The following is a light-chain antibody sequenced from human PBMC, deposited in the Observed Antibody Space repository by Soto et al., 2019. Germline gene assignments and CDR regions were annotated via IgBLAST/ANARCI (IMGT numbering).Light chain of an antibody. CDR1: KLGDKY. V-gene: IGLV3-1*01. CDR3: QAWDSSSASYV. Sequence: SYALPQPPSVSVSPGQTASITCSGDKLGDKYACWYQQKPGQSPVLVIYQDSKRPSGIPERFSGSNSGNTATLTISGTQAMDEADYYCQAWDSSSASYVFGTGTKGTVL. J-gene: IGLJ1*01. CDR2: QDS.